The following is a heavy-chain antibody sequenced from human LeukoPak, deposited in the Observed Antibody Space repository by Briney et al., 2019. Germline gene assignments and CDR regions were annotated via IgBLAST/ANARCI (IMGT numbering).Heavy chain of an antibody. V-gene: IGHV3-43*01. D-gene: IGHD5-12*01. CDR3: AREKWRLVDY. CDR1: GFTFNEYT. CDR2: ITHDGGAA. Sequence: GGSLRLSCAASGFTFNEYTMHWVRQAPGKGLERVSLITHDGGAAFYADSVRGRFTISRDNSRNSLYLQMDSLRTEDTALYYCAREKWRLVDYWGQGTLVTVSS. J-gene: IGHJ4*02.